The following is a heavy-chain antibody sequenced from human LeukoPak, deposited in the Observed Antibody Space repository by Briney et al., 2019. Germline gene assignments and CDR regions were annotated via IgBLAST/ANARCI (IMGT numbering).Heavy chain of an antibody. V-gene: IGHV3-30-3*01. Sequence: GGSLRLSSAASGLTSSSYATHCVRQAPGNGLEWEAFISYDGTNKYYADSVKGRFTISRDNSKNTLYLQMNSLRAEDTAVYYCARGETYYYGSGSYLTGYYYYYGMDVWGQGTTVTVSS. D-gene: IGHD3-10*01. CDR2: ISYDGTNK. CDR3: ARGETYYYGSGSYLTGYYYYYGMDV. J-gene: IGHJ6*02. CDR1: GLTSSSYA.